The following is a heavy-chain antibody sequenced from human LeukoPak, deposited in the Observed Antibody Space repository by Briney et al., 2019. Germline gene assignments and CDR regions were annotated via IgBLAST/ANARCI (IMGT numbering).Heavy chain of an antibody. Sequence: SGTLSLTCAVSGGSISSSNWWSWVRQPPGKGLEWIGEIFDSGTSNYNPSLKSRVTISVDKSKNQFSLKLSSVTAADTAVYYCARASLYCTNGVCYANWFDPWGQGTLVTVSS. CDR2: IFDSGTS. J-gene: IGHJ5*02. D-gene: IGHD2-8*01. CDR1: GGSISSSNW. CDR3: ARASLYCTNGVCYANWFDP. V-gene: IGHV4-4*02.